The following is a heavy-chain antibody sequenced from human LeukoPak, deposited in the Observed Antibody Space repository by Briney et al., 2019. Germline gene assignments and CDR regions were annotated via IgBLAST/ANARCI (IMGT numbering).Heavy chain of an antibody. V-gene: IGHV3-21*01. CDR3: ARRMEWLRLRYSYSYMDV. Sequence: PGGPLRLSCAASGFTFSSYSMNWVRQAPGKGLEGVSSISSSSSYIYYADSVKGRFTISRDNAKTSLYLQMNSLRAEDTAVYYCARRMEWLRLRYSYSYMDVWGKGTTVTVSS. CDR1: GFTFSSYS. D-gene: IGHD5-12*01. CDR2: ISSSSSYI. J-gene: IGHJ6*03.